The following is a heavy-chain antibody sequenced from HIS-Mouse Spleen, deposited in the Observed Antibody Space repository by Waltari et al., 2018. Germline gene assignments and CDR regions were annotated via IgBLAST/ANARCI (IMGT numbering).Heavy chain of an antibody. CDR1: GFTVSSPS. D-gene: IGHD6-13*01. CDR2: IYSGGST. CDR3: ARDHGDSSSWYWYFDL. V-gene: IGHV3-53*02. Sequence: EVQLVATGGGLSQPGVSLRLSCAASGFTVSSPSMTWVRKAPGKGMEWVSVIYSGGSTYYADSVKGRFTISRDNSKNTLYLQMNSLRAEDTAVYYCARDHGDSSSWYWYFDLWGRGTLVTVSS. J-gene: IGHJ2*01.